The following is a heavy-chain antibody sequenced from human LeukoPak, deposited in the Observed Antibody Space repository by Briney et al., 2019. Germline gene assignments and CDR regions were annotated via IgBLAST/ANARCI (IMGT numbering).Heavy chain of an antibody. CDR1: GYTFTGYY. CDR2: INPNSGGT. D-gene: IGHD6-13*01. Sequence: ASVTVSCKASGYTFTGYYMHWVRQAPGQGLEWMGWINPNSGGTNYAQKFQGRVTVTRDRSISTAYMELSRLRFDDTAVYYCAYSSSWYRWVGIDPWGQGTLVTVSS. V-gene: IGHV1-2*02. CDR3: AYSSSWYRWVGIDP. J-gene: IGHJ5*02.